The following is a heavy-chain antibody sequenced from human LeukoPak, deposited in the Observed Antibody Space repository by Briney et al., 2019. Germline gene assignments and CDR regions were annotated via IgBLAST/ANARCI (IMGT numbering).Heavy chain of an antibody. CDR3: TRLGHCSGTKCYPMDY. CDR2: SRNKANSYST. Sequence: GGSLRLSCTVSGFSFSDHYMDWVRQAPGKGLEWVGRSRNKANSYSTEYAASVKGRFTISRDDSQNSPYLQMNSLKIGDTAVYYCTRLGHCSGTKCYPMDYWGQGTLVTVSS. D-gene: IGHD2-15*01. V-gene: IGHV3-72*01. CDR1: GFSFSDHY. J-gene: IGHJ4*02.